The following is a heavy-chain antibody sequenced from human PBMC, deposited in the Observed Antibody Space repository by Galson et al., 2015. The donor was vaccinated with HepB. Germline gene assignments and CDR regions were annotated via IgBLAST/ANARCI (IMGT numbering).Heavy chain of an antibody. Sequence: SLRLSCAASGFTFSSYSMNWVRQAPGKGLEWVSSISSSSSYIYYADSVKGRFTISRDNAKNSLYLQMNSLRAEDTAVYHCASIFASARIYCSAGSCYKEPALDYWGQRTLVTVSS. D-gene: IGHD2-15*01. V-gene: IGHV3-21*01. CDR2: ISSSSSYI. CDR1: GFTFSSYS. CDR3: ASIFASARIYCSAGSCYKEPALDY. J-gene: IGHJ4*02.